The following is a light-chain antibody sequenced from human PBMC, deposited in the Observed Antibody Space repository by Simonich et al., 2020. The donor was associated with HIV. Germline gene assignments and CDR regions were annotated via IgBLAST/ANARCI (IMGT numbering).Light chain of an antibody. CDR2: EVT. J-gene: IGLJ2*01. V-gene: IGLV2-8*01. CDR3: SSYAGSNNLL. Sequence: QSALTQPPSASGSPGQSVTISCTGTTSDVVGYNYVSWYQQHPGKAPKLMFFEVTNRPSGVPVRFSDSKSGNTASLTVSGLQAEDEADYYCSSYAGSNNLLFGGGTKLTVL. CDR1: TSDVVGYNY.